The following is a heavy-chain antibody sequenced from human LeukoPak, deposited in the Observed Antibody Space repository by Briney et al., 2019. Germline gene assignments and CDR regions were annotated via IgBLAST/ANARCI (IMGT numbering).Heavy chain of an antibody. CDR3: ARDQRIVRGGTSCYSDY. J-gene: IGHJ4*02. V-gene: IGHV3-7*01. D-gene: IGHD2-2*01. Sequence: GGSLRLSCAASGFTFSSYWMSWVRQAPGKGLEWVANIKQDGSEKYYVDSVKGRFTISRDNAKNSLYLQMNSLRAEDTAVYYCARDQRIVRGGTSCYSDYWGQGTLVTVSS. CDR2: IKQDGSEK. CDR1: GFTFSSYW.